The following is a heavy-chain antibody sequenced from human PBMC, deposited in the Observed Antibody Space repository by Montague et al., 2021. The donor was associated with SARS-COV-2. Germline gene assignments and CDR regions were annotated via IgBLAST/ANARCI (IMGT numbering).Heavy chain of an antibody. CDR3: ATQPSDGAGYYYGMDV. J-gene: IGHJ6*02. CDR2: IGPTGFYI. V-gene: IGHV3-21*01. D-gene: IGHD2-2*01. Sequence: SLRLSCAASGLTLGGYAMNWVRQPPGKGLEWVSSIGPTGFYIYYADSVKGRFTISRDNAKNSLYLQMNSLRAEDTAVYYCATQPSDGAGYYYGMDVWGQGTTVTVSS. CDR1: GLTLGGYA.